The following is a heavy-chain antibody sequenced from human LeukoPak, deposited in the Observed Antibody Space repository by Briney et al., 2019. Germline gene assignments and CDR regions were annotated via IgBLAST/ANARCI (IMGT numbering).Heavy chain of an antibody. CDR3: ARDGEYGTGSYYRGCFDY. CDR2: INPNSGGT. V-gene: IGHV1-2*02. D-gene: IGHD3-10*01. CDR1: GNTFTGYY. J-gene: IGHJ4*02. Sequence: ASVKVSCKASGNTFTGYYMHWVRQAPGQGLEWMGWINPNSGGTDTAQKFQGRVTMTRDTSISTTYMDLGSLGSDDTAVYYCARDGEYGTGSYYRGCFDYWGQGTLVTVSS.